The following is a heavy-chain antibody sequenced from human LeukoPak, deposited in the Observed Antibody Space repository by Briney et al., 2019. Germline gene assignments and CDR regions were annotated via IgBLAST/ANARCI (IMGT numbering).Heavy chain of an antibody. D-gene: IGHD2-8*01. CDR2: INHSGST. Sequence: PSETLSLTCAVCGGSFSGYYWSWIRQPPGKGLEWIGEINHSGSTNYNPSLKSRVTISVDTSKNQFSLKLSSVTAADTAVYYCARGLSYCTNGVCSTPYFDYWGQGTLVTVSS. CDR3: ARGLSYCTNGVCSTPYFDY. J-gene: IGHJ4*02. CDR1: GGSFSGYY. V-gene: IGHV4-34*01.